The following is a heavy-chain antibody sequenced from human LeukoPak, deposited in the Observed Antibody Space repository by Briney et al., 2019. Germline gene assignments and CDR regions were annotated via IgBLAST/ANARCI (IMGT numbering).Heavy chain of an antibody. CDR1: GFTFSSYA. CDR3: AKDILPWFGNDY. CDR2: LSGGGGST. Sequence: GGYLRLSCAGYGFTFSSYAMGWVRPAPGKGREWVLDLSGGGGSTYQADYGKGPLTIDRDNAKNALYLQRNSLRAEDTGVYYCAKDILPWFGNDYWGQGTLVTVSS. J-gene: IGHJ4*02. V-gene: IGHV3-23*01. D-gene: IGHD3-10*01.